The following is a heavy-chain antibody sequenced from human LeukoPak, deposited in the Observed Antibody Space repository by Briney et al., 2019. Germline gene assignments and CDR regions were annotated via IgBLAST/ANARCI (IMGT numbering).Heavy chain of an antibody. D-gene: IGHD6-13*01. V-gene: IGHV4-39*01. CDR2: IYYSGST. Sequence: PSETLSLTCTVSGGSISSSSYYWGWIRQPPGKGLEWIGSIYYSGSTYYNPSLKSRVTISVDTSKNQFSLKLSSVTAADTAVYYCARIEGIAAAGYWGQGTLVTVSS. CDR1: GGSISSSSYY. J-gene: IGHJ4*02. CDR3: ARIEGIAAAGY.